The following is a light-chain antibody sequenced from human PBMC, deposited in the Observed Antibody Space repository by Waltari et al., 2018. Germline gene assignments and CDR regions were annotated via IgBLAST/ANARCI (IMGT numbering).Light chain of an antibody. CDR1: HSISNN. J-gene: IGKJ3*01. CDR3: QQYNKWPPVFP. V-gene: IGKV3-15*01. CDR2: GSS. Sequence: ETVLTQSPATLSVSPGERATLSCRASHSISNNLAWYQQKPGQAPRLLIYGSSARATGIPARFSCSGSWTGFTPPIRSLESEEFAIYYCQQYNKWPPVFPFRPWNKVDF.